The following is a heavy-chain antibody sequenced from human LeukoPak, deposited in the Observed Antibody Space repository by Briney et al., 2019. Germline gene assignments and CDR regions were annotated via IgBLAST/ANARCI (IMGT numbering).Heavy chain of an antibody. V-gene: IGHV4-30-4*08. Sequence: PSETLSLTCTVSGGSLSSGDYCWGWIRQRPGKGLEWIGYIYYSGSTYYNPSLKSRVTISVDTSKNQFSLKLSSVTAADTAVYYCARTHYYDSSGYIHFDYWGQGTLVTVSS. CDR1: GGSLSSGDYC. CDR3: ARTHYYDSSGYIHFDY. D-gene: IGHD3-22*01. CDR2: IYYSGST. J-gene: IGHJ4*02.